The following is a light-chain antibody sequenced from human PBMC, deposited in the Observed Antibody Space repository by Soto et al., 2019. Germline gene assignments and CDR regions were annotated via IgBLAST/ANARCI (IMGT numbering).Light chain of an antibody. CDR3: QHYNSCSEA. V-gene: IGKV1-5*03. CDR1: QTISSW. Sequence: DIQMTQSPSTLSGSVGDRVTITCRASQTISSWLAWYQQKPGKAPKLLIYKASTLNSGVPSRFSGSGSGTEFTLTISSLQPDDFATYYCQHYNSCSEAFGQGTKVDIK. CDR2: KAS. J-gene: IGKJ1*01.